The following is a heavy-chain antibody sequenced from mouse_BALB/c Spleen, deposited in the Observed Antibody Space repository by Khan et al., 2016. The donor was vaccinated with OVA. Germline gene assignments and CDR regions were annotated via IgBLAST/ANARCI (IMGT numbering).Heavy chain of an antibody. CDR3: VRDGAYHRNDGWFAF. D-gene: IGHD2-14*01. CDR2: INPSNGYT. V-gene: IGHV1-4*01. J-gene: IGHJ3*01. CDR1: GYTFTSYT. Sequence: QVQLQQSGAELARPGASVKMSCKASGYTFTSYTIHWIKKRPGQGLEWIGYINPSNGYTNYNQKFNDKATLTTDKSSTTAYLQLSSLTSDDSAVYNCVRDGAYHRNDGWFAFWGRGTLVTVSA.